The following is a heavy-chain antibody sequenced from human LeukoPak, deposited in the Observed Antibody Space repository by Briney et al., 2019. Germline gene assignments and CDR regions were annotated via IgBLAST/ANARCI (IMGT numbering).Heavy chain of an antibody. CDR1: GFTFSSYG. CDR2: ISGSGGST. D-gene: IGHD5-12*01. CDR3: AKGGYDFPYYYYYMDV. Sequence: GGSLRLSCAASGFTFSSYGMSWVRHAPGKGLEWVSAISGSGGSTYYADSVKGRFTISRDNSKNTLYLQMNSLRAEDTAVYYCAKGGYDFPYYYYYMDVWGKGTRVTISS. V-gene: IGHV3-23*01. J-gene: IGHJ6*03.